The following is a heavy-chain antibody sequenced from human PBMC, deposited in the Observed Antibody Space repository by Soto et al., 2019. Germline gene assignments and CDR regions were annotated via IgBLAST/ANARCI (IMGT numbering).Heavy chain of an antibody. J-gene: IGHJ4*02. Sequence: QVQLVQSGAEVKKPGASVRVSCKASGYSCTTYGVTWVRQAPGQGLEWMGWISTYNGDTRVAQQHQGRVTLTTDTSTNAAHMELRSLRSDDTAIYYCARTEGRSTRGDYWGQGTLVTVSS. D-gene: IGHD2-8*01. V-gene: IGHV1-18*01. CDR2: ISTYNGDT. CDR3: ARTEGRSTRGDY. CDR1: GYSCTTYG.